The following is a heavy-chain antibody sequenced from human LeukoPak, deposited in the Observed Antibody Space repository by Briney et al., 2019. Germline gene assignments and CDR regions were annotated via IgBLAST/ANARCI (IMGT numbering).Heavy chain of an antibody. CDR3: AKDIPERLPSYFDY. D-gene: IGHD6-25*01. Sequence: PGGSLRLSCAASGFTFSSYAMHWVRQAPGKGLEWVAVISYDGSNKYYADSVKGRFTISRDNSKNTLYLQMNSLRAEDTAVYYCAKDIPERLPSYFDYWGQGTLVTVSS. J-gene: IGHJ4*02. V-gene: IGHV3-30-3*01. CDR2: ISYDGSNK. CDR1: GFTFSSYA.